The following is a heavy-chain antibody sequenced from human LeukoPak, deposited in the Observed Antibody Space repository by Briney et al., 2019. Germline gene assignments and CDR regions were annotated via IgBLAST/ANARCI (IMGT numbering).Heavy chain of an antibody. Sequence: GGSLRLSCAASGFTVSSNYMSWVRQAPGKGLEWVSIIYSDGSTYYADSVKGRFTISRDNSKNTMYLQMNSLRAEDTAVYYCARGLYYYDSSGYLYFWGQGTLVTVSS. V-gene: IGHV3-53*01. D-gene: IGHD3-22*01. J-gene: IGHJ4*02. CDR3: ARGLYYYDSSGYLYF. CDR1: GFTVSSNY. CDR2: IYSDGST.